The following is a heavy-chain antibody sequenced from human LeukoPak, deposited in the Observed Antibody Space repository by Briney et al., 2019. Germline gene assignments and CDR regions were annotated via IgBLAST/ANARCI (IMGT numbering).Heavy chain of an antibody. J-gene: IGHJ4*02. Sequence: SETLSLTCTVSGGSISSYYWSWIRQPPGKGLEWIGYIYYSGSTNYNPSLKSRVTISVDTSKNQFSLKLSSVTAADTAVYYCARAVANWVYYSDYWGQGTLVTVSS. CDR2: IYYSGST. CDR1: GGSISSYY. CDR3: ARAVANWVYYSDY. V-gene: IGHV4-59*01. D-gene: IGHD7-27*01.